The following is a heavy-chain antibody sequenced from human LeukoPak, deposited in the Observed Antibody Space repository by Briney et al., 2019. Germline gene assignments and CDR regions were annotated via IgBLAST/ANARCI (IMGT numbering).Heavy chain of an antibody. CDR2: IYYSGTT. D-gene: IGHD3-10*01. V-gene: IGHV4-39*01. CDR1: GGSISSNSCY. J-gene: IGHJ4*02. Sequence: PSETLSLTCTVSGGSISSNSCYWGWIRQPPGKGLEWIGSIYYSGTTYYNPSLKSRVTISVDTSKNQFSLKLRPVTAADTAVYYCARQLFGAGMGTFDYWGQGTLVTVSS. CDR3: ARQLFGAGMGTFDY.